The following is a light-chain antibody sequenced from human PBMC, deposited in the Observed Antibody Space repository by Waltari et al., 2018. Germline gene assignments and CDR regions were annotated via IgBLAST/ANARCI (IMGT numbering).Light chain of an antibody. V-gene: IGKV1-9*01. CDR2: AAS. Sequence: DIHLTQSPSYLSASVVDRVTITFRASRGISSYLAWYQQKPGKAPKLLIYAASTLQSGVPLRFSGSGSGTEFTLTISSLQPEDFATYYCQQVNTYSWTFGQGTKVEIK. J-gene: IGKJ1*01. CDR3: QQVNTYSWT. CDR1: RGISSY.